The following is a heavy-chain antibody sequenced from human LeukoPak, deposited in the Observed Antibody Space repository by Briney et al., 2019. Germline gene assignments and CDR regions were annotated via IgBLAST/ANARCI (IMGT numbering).Heavy chain of an antibody. J-gene: IGHJ4*02. CDR1: GGTFSSYA. Sequence: GASVKVSCKASGGTFSSYAISWVRQAPGQGLEWMGGIIPIFGTANYAQKFQGRVTITADESTSTAYMELSSLRSEDTAVYYCARGGGDGYNWAQDYWGQGTLVTVSS. CDR3: ARGGGDGYNWAQDY. CDR2: IIPIFGTA. V-gene: IGHV1-69*13. D-gene: IGHD5-24*01.